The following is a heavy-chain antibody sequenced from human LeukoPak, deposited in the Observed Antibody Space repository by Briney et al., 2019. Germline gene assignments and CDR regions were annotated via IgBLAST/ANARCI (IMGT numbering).Heavy chain of an antibody. CDR3: ARGGYCSGGSCFGYFDY. CDR1: GYTFTSYG. CDR2: ISAYNGNT. V-gene: IGHV1-18*01. J-gene: IGHJ4*02. D-gene: IGHD2-15*01. Sequence: VASVKVPCKASGYTFTSYGISWVRQAPGQGLEWMGWISAYNGNTNYAQKLQGRVTMTTDTSTSTAYMELRSLRSDDTAVYYCARGGYCSGGSCFGYFDYWGQGTLVTVSS.